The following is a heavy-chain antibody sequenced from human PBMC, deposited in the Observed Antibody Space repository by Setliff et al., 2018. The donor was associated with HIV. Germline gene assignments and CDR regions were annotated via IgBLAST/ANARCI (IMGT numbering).Heavy chain of an antibody. CDR1: GDSFSTSSYF. J-gene: IGHJ5*02. Sequence: SETLSLTCSVSGDSFSTSSYFWGWVRQSPGGGLEWIGNIFYTGFTHYNPSLKSRVTISIDTPKNHFSLSLASVSDSDTAVYYCARYTSKVDRFDPWGQGTLVTVSS. V-gene: IGHV4-39*02. D-gene: IGHD2-2*02. CDR3: ARYTSKVDRFDP. CDR2: IFYTGFT.